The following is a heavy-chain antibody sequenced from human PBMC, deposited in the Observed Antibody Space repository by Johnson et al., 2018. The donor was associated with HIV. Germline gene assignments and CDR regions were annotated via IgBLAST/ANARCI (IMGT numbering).Heavy chain of an antibody. CDR2: INWNGGTT. Sequence: VQLVESGGGVVQPGRSLRLSCAVSGFTFSSFGMHWVRQAPGKGLEWVSGINWNGGTTGYADSVKGRFTISRDNAKNSLYLQMNSLRAEDTAVYYCARVILDYGGNPRSNAFDIWGQGTMVTVSS. D-gene: IGHD4-23*01. CDR1: GFTFSSFG. V-gene: IGHV3-20*04. CDR3: ARVILDYGGNPRSNAFDI. J-gene: IGHJ3*02.